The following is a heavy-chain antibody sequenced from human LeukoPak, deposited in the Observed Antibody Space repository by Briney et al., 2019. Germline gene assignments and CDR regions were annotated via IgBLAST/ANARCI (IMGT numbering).Heavy chain of an antibody. CDR1: GGTLSSYA. Sequence: SVNVSCNASGGTLSSYANSWVRQAPGQGLECMGGIIPIFGTAHYAQKFQGRVTITADESTSTAYMELSSLRSEDTAVYYCARVDPDILDFDYWGQGTLVSVSS. V-gene: IGHV1-69*13. D-gene: IGHD2-15*01. CDR3: ARVDPDILDFDY. J-gene: IGHJ4*02. CDR2: IIPIFGTA.